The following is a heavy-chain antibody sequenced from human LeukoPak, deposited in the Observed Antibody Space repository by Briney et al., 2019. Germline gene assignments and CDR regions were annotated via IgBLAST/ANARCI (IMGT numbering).Heavy chain of an antibody. D-gene: IGHD5-12*01. J-gene: IGHJ4*02. V-gene: IGHV3-21*01. Sequence: GGSLRLSCAASGLTFSSYGMNWVRQAPGKGLEWVSSISSSSSYIYYADSVKGRFTISRDSSKNTLYLQMNSLRPEDTAVYYCARARPSMWIDYWGQGTLVTVSS. CDR3: ARARPSMWIDY. CDR2: ISSSSSYI. CDR1: GLTFSSYG.